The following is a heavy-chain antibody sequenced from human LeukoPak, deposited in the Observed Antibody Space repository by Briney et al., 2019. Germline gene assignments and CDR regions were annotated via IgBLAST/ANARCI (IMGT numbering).Heavy chain of an antibody. Sequence: SETLSLTCTVSGGSISSYYWSWLRQPAGKGLEWIGRIYPSGSTNYNPSLKSRVTMTVNTSKNQFSLKLSSVTAADTAVYYCARVGLSGWPNWFDPWGQGTLVTVSS. CDR2: IYPSGST. CDR1: GGSISSYY. V-gene: IGHV4-4*07. D-gene: IGHD6-19*01. CDR3: ARVGLSGWPNWFDP. J-gene: IGHJ5*02.